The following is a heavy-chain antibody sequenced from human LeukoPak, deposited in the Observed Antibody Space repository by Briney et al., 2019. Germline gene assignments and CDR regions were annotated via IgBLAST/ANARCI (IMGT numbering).Heavy chain of an antibody. CDR2: ISANNANT. Sequence: ASVKVSCKASGDTFISYGISWVRQAPGQGLEWMGWISANNANTNYAQKLQGRVTMTTDTSTSTAYMELRSLRSDDTAVYYCASHKYCSSTSCYAFDIWGQGTMVTLSS. CDR3: ASHKYCSSTSCYAFDI. D-gene: IGHD2-2*01. CDR1: GDTFISYG. J-gene: IGHJ3*02. V-gene: IGHV1-18*01.